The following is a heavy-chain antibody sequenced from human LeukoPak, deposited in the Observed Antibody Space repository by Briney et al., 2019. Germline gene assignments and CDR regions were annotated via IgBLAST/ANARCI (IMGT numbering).Heavy chain of an antibody. J-gene: IGHJ2*01. CDR2: IKSKNDGGTM. CDR3: AKDVEMATRGWYFDL. Sequence: GGSLRLSCAASGITFNNAWMSWVRQGPGKGLEWVGRIKSKNDGGTMAYAAPVKGRFIISRDDSKNTLYLQMNSLRAEDTAVYYCAKDVEMATRGWYFDLWGRGTLVTVSS. D-gene: IGHD5-24*01. CDR1: GITFNNAW. V-gene: IGHV3-15*01.